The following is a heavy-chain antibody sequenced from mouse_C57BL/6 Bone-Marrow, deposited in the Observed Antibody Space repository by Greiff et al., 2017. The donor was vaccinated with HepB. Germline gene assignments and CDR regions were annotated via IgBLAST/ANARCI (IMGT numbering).Heavy chain of an antibody. Sequence: VKLQQPGAELVKPGASVKVSCKASGYTFTSYWMPWVKQRPGQGLEWIGRIHPSDSDTNYNQKFKGKATLTVDKSSSTAYMQLSSLTSEDSAVYYWANGYSNYWYFDVWGTGTTVTVSS. J-gene: IGHJ1*03. V-gene: IGHV1-74*01. CDR3: ANGYSNYWYFDV. CDR2: IHPSDSDT. CDR1: GYTFTSYW. D-gene: IGHD2-5*01.